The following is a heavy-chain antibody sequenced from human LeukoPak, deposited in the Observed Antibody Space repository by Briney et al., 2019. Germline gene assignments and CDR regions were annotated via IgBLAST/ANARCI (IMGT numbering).Heavy chain of an antibody. CDR1: GFTSSAFW. D-gene: IGHD2-8*01. V-gene: IGHV3-7*01. J-gene: IGHJ6*04. CDR2: IKKDGSEK. Sequence: PSGRSLRLSCVASGFTSSAFWMSWVRRPPGKGLEWVANIKKDGSEKTYVDSVKGRFNFLRDNATNPAFLQMNRLRTEDTAVYYCATFAGIVPRGLLLWGKGTTVIVSS. CDR3: ATFAGIVPRGLLL.